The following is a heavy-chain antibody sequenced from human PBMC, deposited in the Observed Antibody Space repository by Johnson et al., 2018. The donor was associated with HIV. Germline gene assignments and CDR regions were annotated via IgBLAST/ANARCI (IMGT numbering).Heavy chain of an antibody. D-gene: IGHD1-14*01. CDR3: ARVRPGNPHDAFDI. J-gene: IGHJ3*02. Sequence: EMQLVESGGGLIQPGGSLRLSCAASGFTVSSNYMSWVRQAPGKGLESVSVIYNGDSIYYADSVRGRFTISGDNSKNTVYLQMNSLRPEDTAVYYCARVRPGNPHDAFDIWGQGTMVTVSS. V-gene: IGHV3-66*03. CDR2: IYNGDSI. CDR1: GFTVSSNY.